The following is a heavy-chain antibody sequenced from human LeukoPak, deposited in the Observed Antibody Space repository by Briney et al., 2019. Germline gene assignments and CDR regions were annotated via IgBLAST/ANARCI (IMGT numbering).Heavy chain of an antibody. D-gene: IGHD6-19*01. CDR3: ARGLYSSGWYELDY. CDR2: TNPNSGNT. V-gene: IGHV1-8*01. J-gene: IGHJ4*02. Sequence: GASVKVSCKASGYTFTSYDINWVRQATGQGLEWMGWTNPNSGNTGYAQKFQGRVTMTRNTSISTAYMELSSLRSEDTAVYYCARGLYSSGWYELDYWGQGTLVTVSS. CDR1: GYTFTSYD.